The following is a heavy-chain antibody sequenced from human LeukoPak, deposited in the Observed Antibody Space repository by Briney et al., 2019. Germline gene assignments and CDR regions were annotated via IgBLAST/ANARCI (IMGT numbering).Heavy chain of an antibody. J-gene: IGHJ1*01. CDR2: INSGNTYI. CDR1: GFTFSSYT. Sequence: PGGSLRLSCAASGFTFSSYTMNWVRQAPGKGLEWVSLINSGNTYIHYADSVKGRFTISRDNAKNSLYLQMNSLRAEDTAVYYCARDIVVVVAAQTDPAEYFQHWGQGTLVTVSS. V-gene: IGHV3-21*04. CDR3: ARDIVVVVAAQTDPAEYFQH. D-gene: IGHD2-15*01.